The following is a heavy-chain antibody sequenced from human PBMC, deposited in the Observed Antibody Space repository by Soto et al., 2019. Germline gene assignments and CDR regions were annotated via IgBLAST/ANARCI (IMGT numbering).Heavy chain of an antibody. D-gene: IGHD5-18*01. J-gene: IGHJ5*02. Sequence: SETLSLTCAVYGGSFSGYYWSWIRQPPGKGLEWIGEISHSGSTNYNPSLKSRVTISVDTSKNQFSLKLSSVTAADTAVYYCARGGRLDTAMACDPWGQGTLVTVSS. CDR2: ISHSGST. CDR1: GGSFSGYY. V-gene: IGHV4-34*01. CDR3: ARGGRLDTAMACDP.